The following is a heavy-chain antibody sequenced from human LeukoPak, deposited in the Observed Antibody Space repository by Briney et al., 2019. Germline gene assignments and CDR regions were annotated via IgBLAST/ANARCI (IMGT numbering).Heavy chain of an antibody. D-gene: IGHD2-15*01. CDR2: IYYSGST. V-gene: IGHV4-31*03. Sequence: SQTLSLTCTVSGGSISSGGYYWSWIRQHPGKGLEWIGYIYYSGSTYYNPSLKSRVTISVDTSKNQFSLKLSSVTVADTAVYYCARTEDGQVDYWGQGTLVTVSS. CDR1: GGSISSGGYY. CDR3: ARTEDGQVDY. J-gene: IGHJ4*02.